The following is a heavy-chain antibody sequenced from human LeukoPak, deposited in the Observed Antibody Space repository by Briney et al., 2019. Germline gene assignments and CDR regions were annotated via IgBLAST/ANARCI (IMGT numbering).Heavy chain of an antibody. CDR3: ARDSAYDFWSGYPNYYYYYYMDV. V-gene: IGHV1-18*01. J-gene: IGHJ6*03. D-gene: IGHD3-3*01. CDR2: ISAYNGNT. Sequence: ASVKVSCKASGYTFTSYGISWVRQAPGQGLEWMGWISAYNGNTNYAQKLQGRVTMTTDTSTRTAYMELRSLRSDDTAVYSCARDSAYDFWSGYPNYYYYYYMDVWGKGTTVTVSS. CDR1: GYTFTSYG.